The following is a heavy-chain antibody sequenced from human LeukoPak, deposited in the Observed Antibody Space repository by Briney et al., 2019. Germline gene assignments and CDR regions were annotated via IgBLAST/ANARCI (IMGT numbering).Heavy chain of an antibody. CDR3: ARETYSSAFDY. V-gene: IGHV4-59*01. D-gene: IGHD6-19*01. CDR2: IYYSGST. CDR1: GGSISSYY. J-gene: IGHJ4*02. Sequence: SETLSLTCTVSGGSISSYYWSWIRQPPGKGLEWIGYIYYSGSTNYNPSLKSRVTISVDTSKNQFSLKLSSVTAADTAVYYCARETYSSAFDYWRQGTLVTVSS.